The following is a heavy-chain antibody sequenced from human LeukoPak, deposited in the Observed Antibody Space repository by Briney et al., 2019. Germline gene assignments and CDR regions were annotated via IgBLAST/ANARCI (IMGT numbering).Heavy chain of an antibody. V-gene: IGHV3-48*03. Sequence: GGSLRLSCAASGFTFSSYEMNWVRQAPGKGLEWVSYISSSGSTIHYADSVKGRFTISRDNAKNSLYLQMNSLRAEDTAVYYCAREGDYYGSGSYYNDYWGQGTLVTVSS. D-gene: IGHD3-10*01. CDR3: AREGDYYGSGSYYNDY. CDR2: ISSSGSTI. J-gene: IGHJ4*02. CDR1: GFTFSSYE.